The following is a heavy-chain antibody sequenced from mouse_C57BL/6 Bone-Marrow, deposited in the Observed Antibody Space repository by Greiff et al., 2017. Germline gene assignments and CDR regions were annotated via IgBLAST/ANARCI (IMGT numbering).Heavy chain of an antibody. D-gene: IGHD2-4*01. CDR2: IDPSDSYT. Sequence: QVQLQQPGAELVRPGTSVKLSCKASGYTFTSYWMHWVKQRPGQGLEWIGVIDPSDSYTNYNQKFKGKATLTVDTSSSTAYMQLSSLTSEDSAVYYGARNLYYDYDQAWFAYWGQGTLVTVSA. J-gene: IGHJ3*01. CDR3: ARNLYYDYDQAWFAY. CDR1: GYTFTSYW. V-gene: IGHV1-59*01.